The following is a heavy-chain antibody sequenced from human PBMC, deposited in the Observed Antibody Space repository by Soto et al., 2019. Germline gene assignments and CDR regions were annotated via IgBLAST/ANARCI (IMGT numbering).Heavy chain of an antibody. D-gene: IGHD2-2*01. CDR2: IIPILGIA. J-gene: IGHJ4*02. Sequence: GASVKVSCKASGGTFSSYTISWVRQAPGQGLEWMGRIIPILGIANYAQKFQGRVTITADKSTSTAYMELSSLRSEDTAVYYCWTPLPVVPAAPSPLRDYWGQGTLVTVSS. CDR3: WTPLPVVPAAPSPLRDY. V-gene: IGHV1-69*02. CDR1: GGTFSSYT.